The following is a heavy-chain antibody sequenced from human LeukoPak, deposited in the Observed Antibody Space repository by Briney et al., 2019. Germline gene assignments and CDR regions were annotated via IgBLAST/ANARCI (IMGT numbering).Heavy chain of an antibody. J-gene: IGHJ4*02. Sequence: SETLSLTCTVSGGSISSSSHSWGWIRQPPGKGLEWIGGIYYSGSTYYNPSLKSRVTISLDTSKNQFSLKLSSVTAADTAVYYCARYDYGDYYFDYWGQGTLVTVSS. CDR3: ARYDYGDYYFDY. D-gene: IGHD4-17*01. V-gene: IGHV4-39*07. CDR2: IYYSGST. CDR1: GGSISSSSHS.